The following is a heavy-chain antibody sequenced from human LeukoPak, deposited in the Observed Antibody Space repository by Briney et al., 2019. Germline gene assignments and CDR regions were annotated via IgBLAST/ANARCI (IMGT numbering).Heavy chain of an antibody. CDR3: TRTGDYYYAY. CDR1: GFTFSGSW. D-gene: IGHD3-3*01. V-gene: IGHV3-7*01. CDR2: IKQDGSEK. J-gene: IGHJ4*02. Sequence: GGSLRLSCAASGFTFSGSWMHWVRQAPGKGLEWVANIKQDGSEKYYVDSVKGRFTISRDNAKNTLYLQMNSLRDDDTAVYYCTRTGDYYYAYWGQGTLVTVSS.